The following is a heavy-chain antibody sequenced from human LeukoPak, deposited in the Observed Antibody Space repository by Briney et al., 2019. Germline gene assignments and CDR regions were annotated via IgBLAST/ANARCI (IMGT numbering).Heavy chain of an antibody. Sequence: SETLSLTCTVSGYSISSGYYWGWIRQPPGKGLEWIGSIYHSGSTYYNPSLKSRVTISVDTSKNQFSLKLSSVTAADTAVYYCARYGKYSYGYWGQGTLVTVSS. CDR3: ARYGKYSYGY. J-gene: IGHJ4*02. D-gene: IGHD5-18*01. CDR2: IYHSGST. CDR1: GYSISSGYY. V-gene: IGHV4-38-2*02.